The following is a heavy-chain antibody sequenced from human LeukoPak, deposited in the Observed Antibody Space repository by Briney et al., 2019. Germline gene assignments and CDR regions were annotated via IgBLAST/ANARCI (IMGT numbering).Heavy chain of an antibody. V-gene: IGHV3-23*01. CDR2: ISDSGDSS. J-gene: IGHJ4*02. D-gene: IGHD1-7*01. Sequence: GGSLRLSCAAPGFMFHDYAIHWVRQAPGKGLEWVSLISDSGDSSSFADSVKGRFTISRDNFRNTLDLQMSSLRAEDTAIYYCAKRGTTYFDYWGQGTLVTVSS. CDR3: AKRGTTYFDY. CDR1: GFMFHDYA.